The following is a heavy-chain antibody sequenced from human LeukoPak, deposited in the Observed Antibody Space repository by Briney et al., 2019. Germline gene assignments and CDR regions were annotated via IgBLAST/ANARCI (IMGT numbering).Heavy chain of an antibody. CDR2: IKQDGSEK. CDR3: ARARDGEFVP. Sequence: GGSLRLSCVVSGFTLSSYWMSWVRQAPGKGLGWVANIKQDGSEKYYVDSVKGRFTISRDNAKNSLYLQMNSLRAEDTAVYYCARARDGEFVPWGQGTLVTVSS. CDR1: GFTLSSYW. J-gene: IGHJ5*02. V-gene: IGHV3-7*01. D-gene: IGHD3-10*01.